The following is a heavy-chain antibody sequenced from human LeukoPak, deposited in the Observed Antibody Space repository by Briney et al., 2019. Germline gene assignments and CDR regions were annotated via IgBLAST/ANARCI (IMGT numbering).Heavy chain of an antibody. J-gene: IGHJ4*02. CDR1: GFTFSSYA. V-gene: IGHV3-23*01. Sequence: GGSLRLSCAASGFTFSSYAMSWVRQAPGKGLEWVSAISCCGGSTYYADSVKGRFTISRDNSKNTLYLQMNSLRAEDTAVYYCAKAPLGYQLLSNYWGQGTLVTVSS. CDR2: ISCCGGST. CDR3: AKAPLGYQLLSNY. D-gene: IGHD2-2*01.